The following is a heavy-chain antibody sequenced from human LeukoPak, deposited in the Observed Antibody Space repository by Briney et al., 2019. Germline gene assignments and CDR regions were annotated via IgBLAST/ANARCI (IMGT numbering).Heavy chain of an antibody. Sequence: PGGSLRLSCAASGFTFSSCAMSWVRQAPGKGLEWVSSISGSGGTTYYADSVKGRFTISRDNAKNSLYLQMNSLRDDDTAVYYCARVGNGRSWDYWGQGTLVSVSS. J-gene: IGHJ4*02. CDR1: GFTFSSCA. D-gene: IGHD2-15*01. CDR2: ISGSGGTT. V-gene: IGHV3-23*01. CDR3: ARVGNGRSWDY.